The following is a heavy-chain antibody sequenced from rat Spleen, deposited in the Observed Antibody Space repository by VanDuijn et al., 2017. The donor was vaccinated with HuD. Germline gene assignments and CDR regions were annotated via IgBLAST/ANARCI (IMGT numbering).Heavy chain of an antibody. J-gene: IGHJ3*01. Sequence: EVQLVESGGGLVQPGRSLKLSCAASGFIFSDYGMAWVRQTPKKGLEWVATINYEGSGTYYPDSVKGRFTISTDNAKSTLYLQMNSLRSEDTATYFCARPLALNWFAYWGQGTLVTVSS. CDR1: GFIFSDYG. CDR2: INYEGSGT. CDR3: ARPLALNWFAY. D-gene: IGHD3-2*01. V-gene: IGHV5-22*01.